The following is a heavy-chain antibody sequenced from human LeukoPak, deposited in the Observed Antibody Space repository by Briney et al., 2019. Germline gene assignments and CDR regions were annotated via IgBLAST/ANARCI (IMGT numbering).Heavy chain of an antibody. CDR1: GGSFSGYY. J-gene: IGHJ6*02. V-gene: IGHV4-34*01. CDR3: ARRTSGYYYYGMDV. D-gene: IGHD2-2*01. CDR2: INHSGST. Sequence: SETLSLTCAVYGGSFSGYYWSWIRQPPGKGLEWIGEINHSGSTNYNPSLKSRVTISVDASKNQFSLKLSSVTAADTAVYYCARRTSGYYYYGMDVWGQGTTVTVSS.